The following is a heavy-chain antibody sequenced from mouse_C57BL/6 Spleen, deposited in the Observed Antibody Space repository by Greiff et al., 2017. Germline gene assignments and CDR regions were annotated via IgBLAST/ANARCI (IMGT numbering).Heavy chain of an antibody. J-gene: IGHJ3*01. D-gene: IGHD2-2*01. CDR1: GFNINDDY. CDR3: TTFCYRNDEGFAC. V-gene: IGHV14-4*01. Sequence: VQLQQSGAELVRPGASVKLSCTASGFNINDDYMHWVKQRPEQGLEWIGWIDPENGDTKYAPKFQGKATITADKSSNTTYLQLNRLTSEDTAVYYCTTFCYRNDEGFACWGQGTLVTVSA. CDR2: IDPENGDT.